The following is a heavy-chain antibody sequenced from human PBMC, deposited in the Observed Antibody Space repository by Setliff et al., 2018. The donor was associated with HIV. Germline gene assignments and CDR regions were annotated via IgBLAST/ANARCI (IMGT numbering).Heavy chain of an antibody. J-gene: IGHJ4*02. D-gene: IGHD6-19*01. V-gene: IGHV4-34*01. Sequence: SETLSLTCAVYGGSFSGYYWSRIRRPPGKGLEWIGEVTHSGRTNYNPSLESRVTTSVDTSKKQFSLRLTSVTAADTAVYYCARGVRDNSGWSSYYFDYWGQGTLVTVSS. CDR3: ARGVRDNSGWSSYYFDY. CDR1: GGSFSGYY. CDR2: VTHSGRT.